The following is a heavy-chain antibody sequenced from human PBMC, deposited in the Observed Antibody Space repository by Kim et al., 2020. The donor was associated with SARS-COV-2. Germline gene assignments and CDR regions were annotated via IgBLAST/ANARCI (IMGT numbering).Heavy chain of an antibody. D-gene: IGHD5-18*01. CDR1: GFTFSSYA. CDR3: AKDLLQLWRYYFDY. Sequence: GGSQRLSCAASGFTFSSYAMSWVRQAPGKGLEWVSAISGSGGSTYYADSVKGRFTISRDNSKNTLYLQMNSLRAEDTAVYYCAKDLLQLWRYYFDYWGQGTLVTVSS. CDR2: ISGSGGST. V-gene: IGHV3-23*01. J-gene: IGHJ4*02.